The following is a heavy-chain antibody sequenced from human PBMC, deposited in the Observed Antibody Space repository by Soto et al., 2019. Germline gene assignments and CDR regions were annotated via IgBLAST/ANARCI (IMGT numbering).Heavy chain of an antibody. D-gene: IGHD3-10*01. V-gene: IGHV4-59*01. CDR3: ATGGVDAFDI. Sequence: QVQLQESCPGLVKPSETLSLTCTVSGGSISSYYWSWIRQPPGKGLEWIGYIYYSGSTNYNPSLKSRVTISVDTSKNQFSLKLISVTAADTAVYYGATGGVDAFDIWGQGTMVTVSS. CDR1: GGSISSYY. CDR2: IYYSGST. J-gene: IGHJ3*02.